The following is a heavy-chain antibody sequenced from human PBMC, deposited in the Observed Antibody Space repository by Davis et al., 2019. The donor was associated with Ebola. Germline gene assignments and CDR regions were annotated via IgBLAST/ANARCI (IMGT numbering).Heavy chain of an antibody. J-gene: IGHJ4*02. V-gene: IGHV3-21*01. Sequence: PGGSLRLSCAASGFTFSSYSMNWVRQAPGKGLEWVSSITVTSNYTYYADSVKGRFTISRDNAKNSLYLQMNSLRAEDTAVYYCAREADYYDSSGYSHYFDYWSQGTLVTVSS. D-gene: IGHD3-22*01. CDR3: AREADYYDSSGYSHYFDY. CDR2: ITVTSNYT. CDR1: GFTFSSYS.